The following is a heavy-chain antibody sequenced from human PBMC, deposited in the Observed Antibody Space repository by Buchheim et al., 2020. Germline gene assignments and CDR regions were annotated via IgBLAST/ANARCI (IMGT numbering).Heavy chain of an antibody. CDR3: AKDLEYDFWSGYRYGMDV. J-gene: IGHJ6*02. Sequence: QVQLVESGGGVVQPGRSLRLSCAASGFTFSSYGMHWVRQAPGKGLEWVAVISYDGSNKYYADSVKGRFTISRDNSKNTLYLQMNSLRAEDTAVYYCAKDLEYDFWSGYRYGMDVWGQGTT. D-gene: IGHD3-3*01. CDR2: ISYDGSNK. CDR1: GFTFSSYG. V-gene: IGHV3-30*18.